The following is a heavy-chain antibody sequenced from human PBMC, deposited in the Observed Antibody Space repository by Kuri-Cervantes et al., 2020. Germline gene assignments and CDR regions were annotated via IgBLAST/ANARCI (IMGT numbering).Heavy chain of an antibody. Sequence: GESLKISCAASGFTFDDYAMHWVRQAPGKGLEWVANIKQDGSEKYYVDSVKGRFTISRDNAKNSLYLQMNSLRAEDTAVYYCARDSILTGTYYGMDVWGQGTTVTVSS. V-gene: IGHV3-7*01. CDR1: GFTFDDYA. CDR3: ARDSILTGTYYGMDV. D-gene: IGHD3-9*01. CDR2: IKQDGSEK. J-gene: IGHJ6*02.